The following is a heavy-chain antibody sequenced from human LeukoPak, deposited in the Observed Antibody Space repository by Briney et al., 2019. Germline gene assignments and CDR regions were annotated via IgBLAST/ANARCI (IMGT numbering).Heavy chain of an antibody. V-gene: IGHV1-3*01. CDR2: INAGNGNT. D-gene: IGHD6-13*01. CDR3: ARVGQQLVNWFDP. CDR1: GYTFTSYG. J-gene: IGHJ5*02. Sequence: ASVKVSCKASGYTFTSYGISWVRQAPGQRLEWMGWINAGNGNTKYSQKFQGRVTITRDTSASTAYMELSSLRSEDTAVYYCARVGQQLVNWFDPWGQGTLVTVSS.